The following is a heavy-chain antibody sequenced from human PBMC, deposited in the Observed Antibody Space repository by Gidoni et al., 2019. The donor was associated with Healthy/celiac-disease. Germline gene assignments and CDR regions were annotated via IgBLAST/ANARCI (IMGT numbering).Heavy chain of an antibody. CDR1: GFTFSSYA. D-gene: IGHD1-1*01. J-gene: IGHJ4*02. CDR2: ISGRGGST. Sequence: EVQLLESGGGLVQPGGSLRLSCAAPGFTFSSYAMSWVRQAPGKGLEWVSAISGRGGSTYYADSVKGRFTISRDNSKNTLYLQMNSLRAEDTAVYYCAKGGQLERHARWFDYWGQGTLVTVSS. CDR3: AKGGQLERHARWFDY. V-gene: IGHV3-23*01.